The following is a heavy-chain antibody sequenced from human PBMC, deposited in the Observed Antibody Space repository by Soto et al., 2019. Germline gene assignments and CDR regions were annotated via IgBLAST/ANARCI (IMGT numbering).Heavy chain of an antibody. Sequence: QVQLQESGPGLVKPSETLSLTCTVSGGSISSYYWSWIRQPPGKGLEWIGYIYYSGSTNYNPSLKIRVTISVDTSKTQFSLKLSSVTAADTAVYYCARSRYCSSTSCYAAEYFQHWGQGTLVTVSS. CDR3: ARSRYCSSTSCYAAEYFQH. V-gene: IGHV4-59*08. D-gene: IGHD2-2*01. CDR1: GGSISSYY. J-gene: IGHJ1*01. CDR2: IYYSGST.